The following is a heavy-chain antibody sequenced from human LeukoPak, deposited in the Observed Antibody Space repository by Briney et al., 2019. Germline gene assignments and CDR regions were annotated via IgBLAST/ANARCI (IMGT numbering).Heavy chain of an antibody. CDR2: IQNNGDAK. CDR3: AKDKGEWTYAFDI. V-gene: IGHV3-30*02. J-gene: IGHJ3*02. D-gene: IGHD3-3*01. Sequence: GGSLRLSCAASGFTFFDYGMHWVRQAPGKGLEWVAYIQNNGDAKFYADSVRGLFTISRDNSRNTLYLQMNSLRAEDTAVYFCAKDKGEWTYAFDIWGQGTLVTVSS. CDR1: GFTFFDYG.